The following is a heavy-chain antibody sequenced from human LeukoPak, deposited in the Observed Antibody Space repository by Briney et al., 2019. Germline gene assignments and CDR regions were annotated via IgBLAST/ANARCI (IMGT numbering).Heavy chain of an antibody. CDR2: IYKSGNT. D-gene: IGHD6-19*01. J-gene: IGHJ4*02. V-gene: IGHV3-53*01. CDR1: GFTVSSND. CDR3: ARYTSGSYFDS. Sequence: PGGSLRVSCAASGFTVSSNDMTWVRQAPGKWLEWVSVIYKSGNTFYSDSVKGRFTISRDNSKNTVYLQMDSLRAEDTAVYYCARYTSGSYFDSWGQGTLVTVSS.